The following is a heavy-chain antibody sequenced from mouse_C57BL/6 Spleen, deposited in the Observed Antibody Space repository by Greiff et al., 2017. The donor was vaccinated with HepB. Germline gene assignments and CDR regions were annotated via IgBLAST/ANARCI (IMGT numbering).Heavy chain of an antibody. D-gene: IGHD1-1*01. CDR3: ARLVTTVVADY. V-gene: IGHV1-64*01. Sequence: VQLQQPGAELVKPGASVKFSCKASGYTFTSYWMHWVKQRPGQGLEWIGMIHPNSGSTNYNEKFKSKATLTVDKSSSTAYMQLSSLTSEDSAVYYCARLVTTVVADYWGQGTTLTVSS. CDR1: GYTFTSYW. CDR2: IHPNSGST. J-gene: IGHJ2*01.